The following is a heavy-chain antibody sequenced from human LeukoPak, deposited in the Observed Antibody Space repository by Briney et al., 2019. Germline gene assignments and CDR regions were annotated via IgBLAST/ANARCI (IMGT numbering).Heavy chain of an antibody. CDR3: ARGPGSGWFDP. Sequence: PSETLSLTCAVYGGXFSGYYCSWIRQPPGKGLEWIGEINHSGSTNYNPSLKSRVTISVDTSKNQFSLKLSSVTAADTAVYYCARGPGSGWFDPWGQGTLVTVSS. J-gene: IGHJ5*02. D-gene: IGHD6-19*01. CDR2: INHSGST. CDR1: GGXFSGYY. V-gene: IGHV4-34*01.